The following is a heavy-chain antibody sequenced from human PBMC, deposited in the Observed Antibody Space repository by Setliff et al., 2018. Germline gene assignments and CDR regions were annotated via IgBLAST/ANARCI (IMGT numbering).Heavy chain of an antibody. CDR1: GFTFSTAW. J-gene: IGHJ6*03. CDR2: IKGKNDGLST. Sequence: LRLSCAASGFTFSTAWMNWVRQAPGKRLEWVGRIKGKNDGLSTDYAAPVKGRFTISRDDSKNSLYLQMNSLKTDDTSVYYCARFRGELVDYYYYMDVWGKGTTVTVSS. D-gene: IGHD3-10*01. V-gene: IGHV3-15*07. CDR3: ARFRGELVDYYYYMDV.